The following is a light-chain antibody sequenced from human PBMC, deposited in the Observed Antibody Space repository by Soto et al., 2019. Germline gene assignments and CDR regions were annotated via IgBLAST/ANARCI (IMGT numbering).Light chain of an antibody. Sequence: AIQLTQSPSSLSASVGERVTITCRASQGISSDLAWYQQKPGKAPKLLIYDASSLETGVPSRFSGSGSGTDFTLTISSLQPEDFATYYCQQYNSYPYTFGQGTKLEIK. J-gene: IGKJ2*01. V-gene: IGKV1-13*02. CDR2: DAS. CDR1: QGISSD. CDR3: QQYNSYPYT.